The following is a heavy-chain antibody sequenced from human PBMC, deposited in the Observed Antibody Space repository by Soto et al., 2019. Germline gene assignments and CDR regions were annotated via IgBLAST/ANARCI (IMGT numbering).Heavy chain of an antibody. D-gene: IGHD3-16*02. CDR2: INHSGST. Sequence: PSETLSLTCAVYGGSFSGYYWSWIRQPPGKGLERIGEINHSGSTNYNPSLKSRVTISVDTSKNQFSLKLSSVTAADTAVYYCARGRGQNYDYVWGSYRYKGYYYGMDVWGQGTTVTVSS. CDR3: ARGRGQNYDYVWGSYRYKGYYYGMDV. J-gene: IGHJ6*02. CDR1: GGSFSGYY. V-gene: IGHV4-34*01.